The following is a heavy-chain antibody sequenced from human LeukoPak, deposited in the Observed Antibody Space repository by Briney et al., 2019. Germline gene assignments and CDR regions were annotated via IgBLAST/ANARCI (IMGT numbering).Heavy chain of an antibody. D-gene: IGHD2-2*01. CDR2: TCYRSTWYN. Sequence: SQTLTLTCAISGDSVSSNSVTWNWIRQSPSRGLEWLGRTCYRSTWYNDYAVSVRGRITVNPDTSKNQFSLHLNSVTPEDTAVYYCARRLTQYDCFDPWGQGILVTVSS. J-gene: IGHJ5*02. CDR3: ARRLTQYDCFDP. V-gene: IGHV6-1*01. CDR1: GDSVSSNSVT.